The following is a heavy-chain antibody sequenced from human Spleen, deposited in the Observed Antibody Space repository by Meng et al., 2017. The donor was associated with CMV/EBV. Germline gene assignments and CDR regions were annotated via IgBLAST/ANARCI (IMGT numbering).Heavy chain of an antibody. CDR3: ARGGPHQSGFDF. V-gene: IGHV4-34*01. D-gene: IGHD3-10*01. Sequence: SETLSLTCAVYGGSFNIYYWSWIRQPPGKGLEWLGHINHIANTNYNPSLKGRLTMSVDTSKNQFTLNLTSVTAADTAVHYCARGGPHQSGFDFWGQGTLVTVSS. J-gene: IGHJ4*02. CDR1: GGSFNIYY. CDR2: INHIANT.